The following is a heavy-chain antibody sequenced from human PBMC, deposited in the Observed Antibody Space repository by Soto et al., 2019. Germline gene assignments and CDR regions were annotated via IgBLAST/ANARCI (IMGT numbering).Heavy chain of an antibody. Sequence: SETLSLTCTVSGGSISSGDYYWSWIRQPPGKGLEWIGYIYYSGSTYYNPSLKGRVTISVDTSKNQFSLKLSSVTAADTAVYYCARDSPYYDILTGYSPYGMDVWGQGTTVTVSS. CDR2: IYYSGST. V-gene: IGHV4-30-4*01. CDR1: GGSISSGDYY. J-gene: IGHJ6*02. CDR3: ARDSPYYDILTGYSPYGMDV. D-gene: IGHD3-9*01.